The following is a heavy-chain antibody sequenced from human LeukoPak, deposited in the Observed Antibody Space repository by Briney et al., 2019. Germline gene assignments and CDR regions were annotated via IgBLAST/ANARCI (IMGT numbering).Heavy chain of an antibody. CDR1: GFTVTTGY. CDR3: ARASSDKRYNYFDY. CDR2: IYSGGST. J-gene: IGHJ4*02. V-gene: IGHV3-53*01. D-gene: IGHD6-25*01. Sequence: GGSLRLSCAASGFTVTTGYMSWVRQAPGKGLEWVSLIYSGGSTFYTDSVKGRFTISRDKSNNMLYLQMNSLRAEDAGVYYCARASSDKRYNYFDYWGQGTLVTVSS.